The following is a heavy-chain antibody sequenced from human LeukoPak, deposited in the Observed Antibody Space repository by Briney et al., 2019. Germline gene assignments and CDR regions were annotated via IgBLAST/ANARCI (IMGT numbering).Heavy chain of an antibody. CDR1: GYTFTSYG. J-gene: IGHJ4*02. Sequence: ASVKVSCKASGYTFTSYGISWVRQAPGQGVEWMGWISAYNGNTNYAQKLQGRVTMTTDTSTSTAYMELRSLRSDDTAVYYCARPRYCSSTSCHLFDYWGQGTLVTVSS. CDR2: ISAYNGNT. V-gene: IGHV1-18*01. D-gene: IGHD2-2*01. CDR3: ARPRYCSSTSCHLFDY.